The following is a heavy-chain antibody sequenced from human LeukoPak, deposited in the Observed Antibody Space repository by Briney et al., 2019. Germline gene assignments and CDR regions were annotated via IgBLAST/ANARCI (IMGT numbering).Heavy chain of an antibody. CDR2: IYRGGNT. D-gene: IGHD5-24*01. V-gene: IGHV3-53*01. J-gene: IGHJ4*02. CDR1: DFTVASTY. CDR3: ARAVTDGYSLDFYFDF. Sequence: PGGSLRLSFSAYDFTVASTYITWLRQAPGECLEWVSTIYRGGNTFYADPVKGRFTISRDTSKKTLNLDMNSLRVDDTAVYYCARAVTDGYSLDFYFDFWGQGTLVTVSS.